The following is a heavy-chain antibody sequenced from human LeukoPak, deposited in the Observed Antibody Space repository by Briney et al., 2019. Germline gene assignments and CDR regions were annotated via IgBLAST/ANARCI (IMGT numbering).Heavy chain of an antibody. J-gene: IGHJ4*02. CDR1: GFTFRSYE. Sequence: PGGSLRLSCAASGFTFRSYEMNWVRRAPGKGLEWVSYISSSGSTMYYADSVKGRFTISRDNAKNSLYLQMNSLRAEDTAVYYCATYYDSAGFDFDYWGQGTLVTVSS. V-gene: IGHV3-48*03. CDR2: ISSSGSTM. CDR3: ATYYDSAGFDFDY. D-gene: IGHD3-22*01.